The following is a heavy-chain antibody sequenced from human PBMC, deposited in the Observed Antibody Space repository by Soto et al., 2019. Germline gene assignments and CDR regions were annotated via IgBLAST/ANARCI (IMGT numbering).Heavy chain of an antibody. CDR3: ARAMVVADPSDGYSYCGLDV. CDR2: IIPIFGTP. CDR1: GGTFSNYS. J-gene: IGHJ6*02. V-gene: IGHV1-69*01. Sequence: QVQLVQSGAEVKKPGSSVKVSCKASGGTFSNYSINWVRQAPGQGLQWMGGIIPIFGTPDYAQTFQGRVTITADASTTTAYMALSSLRSEDTAVYYCARAMVVADPSDGYSYCGLDVWGQGTTVTVSS. D-gene: IGHD5-12*01.